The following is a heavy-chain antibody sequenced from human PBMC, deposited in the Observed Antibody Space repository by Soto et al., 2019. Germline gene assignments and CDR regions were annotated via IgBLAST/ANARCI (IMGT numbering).Heavy chain of an antibody. CDR1: GGTFSSYG. D-gene: IGHD3-10*01. CDR2: ISAYNGNT. J-gene: IGHJ6*02. V-gene: IGHV1-18*01. CDR3: VYYYGSGSYLYYYGMDV. Sequence: ASVKVSCKASGGTFSSYGISCVRQAPGQGLEWMGWISAYNGNTNYAQKLQGRVTITTDTSTSTAYMELRSLRSDDTAVYYCVYYYGSGSYLYYYGMDVWGQGTTVTVSS.